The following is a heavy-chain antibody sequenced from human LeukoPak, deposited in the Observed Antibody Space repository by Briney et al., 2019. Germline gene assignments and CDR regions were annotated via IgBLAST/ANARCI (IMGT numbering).Heavy chain of an antibody. J-gene: IGHJ4*02. D-gene: IGHD1-26*01. CDR2: IKAKAHGGTI. CDR1: EFTFSRNV. Sequence: GGSLRLSCADSEFTFSRNVMSWVRQALGKGLEWVGRIKAKAHGGTIEYAAPVKGRFTISRDDSKNMLYLQMNSLKTEDTAVYYCTTDGVGVEGATYDNWGQGTLVSVSS. CDR3: TTDGVGVEGATYDN. V-gene: IGHV3-15*01.